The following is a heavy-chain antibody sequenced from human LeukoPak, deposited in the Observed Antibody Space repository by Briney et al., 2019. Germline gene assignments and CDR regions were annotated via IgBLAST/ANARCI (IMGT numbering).Heavy chain of an antibody. V-gene: IGHV3-23*01. D-gene: IGHD2-15*01. CDR1: GFTLSNHA. J-gene: IGHJ4*02. CDR3: AKDWTSGRVTTFDY. CDR2: ISGSGGST. Sequence: PGGSLRLSCGGPGFTLSNHAMTRVRHAPGEGLEWGSAISGSGGSTYYADSVKGRFTISRDNSKNTLYLQMNSLRAEDTAVYYCAKDWTSGRVTTFDYWGQGTLVTVSS.